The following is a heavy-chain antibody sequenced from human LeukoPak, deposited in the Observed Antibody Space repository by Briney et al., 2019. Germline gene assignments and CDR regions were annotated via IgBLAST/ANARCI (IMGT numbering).Heavy chain of an antibody. CDR1: GGSISSYY. Sequence: SETLSLTCTVSGGSISSYYWSWIRQPPGKGPEWIGYIYYSGSTNYNPSLKSRVTISVDTSKNQFSLKLSSVTAADTAVYYCARGSRIAVAGTPFDYWGQGTLVTVSS. D-gene: IGHD6-19*01. CDR2: IYYSGST. V-gene: IGHV4-59*01. J-gene: IGHJ4*02. CDR3: ARGSRIAVAGTPFDY.